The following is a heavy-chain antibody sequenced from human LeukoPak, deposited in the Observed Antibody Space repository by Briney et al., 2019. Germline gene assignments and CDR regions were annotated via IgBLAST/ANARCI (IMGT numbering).Heavy chain of an antibody. V-gene: IGHV3-21*01. J-gene: IGHJ4*02. D-gene: IGHD3-22*01. CDR1: GFTFSSYS. Sequence: GGSLRLSCAASGFTFSSYSLNWVRQAPGKGLEWVSSITSSSSYIYYADSVKGRFTISRDNAKNSLYLQMNSLRVEDTAVYYCARDGDNYDSSGYSYFDYWGQGTLVTVSS. CDR3: ARDGDNYDSSGYSYFDY. CDR2: ITSSSSYI.